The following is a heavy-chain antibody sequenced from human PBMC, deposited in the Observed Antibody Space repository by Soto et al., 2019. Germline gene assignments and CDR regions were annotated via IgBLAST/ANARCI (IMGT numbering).Heavy chain of an antibody. CDR1: GFTFSSYW. Sequence: GGSLRLSCAASGFTFSSYWMSWVRQAPGKGLEWVANIKQDGSEKYYVDSVKGRFTISRDNAKNSLYLQMNSLRAEDTAVYYWARGGNYAWWYYYYYMDVWGKGTTVTVSS. CDR3: ARGGNYAWWYYYYYMDV. V-gene: IGHV3-7*04. J-gene: IGHJ6*03. D-gene: IGHD4-4*01. CDR2: IKQDGSEK.